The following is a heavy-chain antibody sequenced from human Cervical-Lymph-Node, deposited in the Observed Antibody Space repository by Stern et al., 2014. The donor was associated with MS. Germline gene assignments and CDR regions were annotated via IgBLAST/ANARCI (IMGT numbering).Heavy chain of an antibody. CDR2: INPSGGST. CDR1: GYTFTSYY. Sequence: VQLVESGAEVKKPGASVKGSCKASGYTFTSYYMHWVRQAPGQGLEWMGIINPSGGSTSYAQKFQGRVTMTRDTSTSTVYMELSSLRSEDTAVYYCARDLWGPPLTTVIGMDVWGQGTTVTVSS. D-gene: IGHD4-17*01. J-gene: IGHJ6*02. V-gene: IGHV1-46*01. CDR3: ARDLWGPPLTTVIGMDV.